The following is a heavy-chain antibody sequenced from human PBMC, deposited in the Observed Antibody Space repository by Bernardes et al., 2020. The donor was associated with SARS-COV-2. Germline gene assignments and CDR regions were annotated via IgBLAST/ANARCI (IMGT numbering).Heavy chain of an antibody. CDR3: ASRGAGGYYYGMDG. CDR1: GGSISSHY. CDR2: FYYSGST. Sequence: SETLSLTCTVSGGSISSHYWSWIRQPPGKGLEWIGYFYYSGSTNYNPALKSRVTISVDTSKNQFSLKLSSVTAADTAVYYWASRGAGGYYYGMDGWGQGTTVTVSS. V-gene: IGHV4-59*11. J-gene: IGHJ6*02. D-gene: IGHD3-10*01.